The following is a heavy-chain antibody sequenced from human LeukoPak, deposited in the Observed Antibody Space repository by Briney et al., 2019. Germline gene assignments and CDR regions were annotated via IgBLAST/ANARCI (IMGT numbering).Heavy chain of an antibody. CDR2: ISGSGGST. CDR3: ARVAHDAFDI. V-gene: IGHV3-23*01. J-gene: IGHJ3*02. CDR1: GFTFSSYA. Sequence: GGSLRLSCAASGFTFSSYAMSWVRQAPGKGLEWVSAISGSGGSTYYADSVKGRFTISRDNAKNSLYLQMNSLRAEDTAVYYCARVAHDAFDIWGQGTMVTVSS.